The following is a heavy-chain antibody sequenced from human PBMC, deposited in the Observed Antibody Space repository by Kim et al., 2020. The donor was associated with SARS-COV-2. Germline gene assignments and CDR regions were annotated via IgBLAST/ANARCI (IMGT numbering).Heavy chain of an antibody. Sequence: SETLSLTCTVSGGSISSYYWSWIRQPPGKGLEWIGYIYYSGSTNYNPSLKSRVTISVDTSKNQFSLKLSSVTAADTAVYYCARDRYYGSGSYSYYYYGM. V-gene: IGHV4-59*01. CDR1: GGSISSYY. J-gene: IGHJ6*01. CDR2: IYYSGST. D-gene: IGHD3-10*01. CDR3: ARDRYYGSGSYSYYYYGM.